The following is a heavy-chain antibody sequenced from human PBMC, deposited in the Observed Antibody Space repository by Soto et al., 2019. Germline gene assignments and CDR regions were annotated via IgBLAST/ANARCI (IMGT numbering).Heavy chain of an antibody. V-gene: IGHV1-69*01. CDR2: IIPIFGTA. Sequence: QVQLVQSGAEVQKPGSSVKVSCKASGGTFSSYAISWVRQAPGQGLEWMGGIIPIFGTANYAQKFQGRVTITADESTSTAYMELSSLRSEDTAVYYCARDRGSPRCSSTSCYTASSWFDPWGQGTLVTVSS. CDR3: ARDRGSPRCSSTSCYTASSWFDP. CDR1: GGTFSSYA. D-gene: IGHD2-2*02. J-gene: IGHJ5*02.